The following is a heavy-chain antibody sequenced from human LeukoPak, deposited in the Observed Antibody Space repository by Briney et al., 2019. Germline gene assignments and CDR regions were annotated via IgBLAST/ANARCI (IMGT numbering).Heavy chain of an antibody. Sequence: WASVKVSCKASGGTFSSYAISWVRQAPGQGLEWMGRIIPILGIANYAQKFQGRVTITADKSTSTAYMELSSLRSEDTAVYYCARESSSWGSSDYWGQGTLVTVSS. J-gene: IGHJ4*02. CDR1: GGTFSSYA. D-gene: IGHD6-13*01. CDR2: IIPILGIA. V-gene: IGHV1-69*04. CDR3: ARESSSWGSSDY.